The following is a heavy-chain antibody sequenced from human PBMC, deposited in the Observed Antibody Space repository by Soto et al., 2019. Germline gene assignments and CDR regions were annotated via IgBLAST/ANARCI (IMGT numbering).Heavy chain of an antibody. D-gene: IGHD3-22*01. V-gene: IGHV3-23*01. CDR3: ARAKTYYGSKGWFDP. Sequence: GGSLRLSCAASGFTFSSYAMSWVRQAPGKGLEWVSAISGSGGSTYYADSVKGRFTISRDNSKNTLHLQMESLRAEDTAIYYCARAKTYYGSKGWFDPWGQGTLVTVSS. CDR1: GFTFSSYA. J-gene: IGHJ5*02. CDR2: ISGSGGST.